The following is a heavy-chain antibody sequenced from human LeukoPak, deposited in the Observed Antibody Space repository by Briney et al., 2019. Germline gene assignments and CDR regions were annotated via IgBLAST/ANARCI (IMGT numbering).Heavy chain of an antibody. V-gene: IGHV3-66*01. CDR1: GFTVSSNY. CDR3: ARSVRGGKVYYFDY. D-gene: IGHD2-15*01. Sequence: GGSLRLSCAASGFTVSSNYMSWVRQAPGKGLEWVSVIYSGGSTYYVDSVKGRFTISRDNSKNTLYLQMNSLRAEDTAVYYCARSVRGGKVYYFDYWGQGTLVTVSS. CDR2: IYSGGST. J-gene: IGHJ4*02.